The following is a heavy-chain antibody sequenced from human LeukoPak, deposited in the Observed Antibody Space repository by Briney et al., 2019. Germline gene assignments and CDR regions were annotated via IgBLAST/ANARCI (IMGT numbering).Heavy chain of an antibody. Sequence: GASVKVSCKASGYTFTSYYMHWVRQAPGQGLEWMGIINPSGGSTSYAQKFQGRVTMTRDTSTSTVYMELSSLRSEDTAVYYCAREESRIKGDTGEDYWSQGTLVTVSS. V-gene: IGHV1-46*01. J-gene: IGHJ4*02. CDR1: GYTFTSYY. CDR2: INPSGGST. D-gene: IGHD3-10*01. CDR3: AREESRIKGDTGEDY.